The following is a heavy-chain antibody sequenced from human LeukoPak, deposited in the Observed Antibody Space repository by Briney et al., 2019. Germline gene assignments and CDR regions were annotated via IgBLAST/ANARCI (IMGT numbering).Heavy chain of an antibody. CDR1: GGSISSSSYS. CDR2: IYYSGST. V-gene: IGHV4-39*01. CDR3: ARLSEFLERSVLTYYFDY. D-gene: IGHD1-1*01. Sequence: KPSETLSLTCTVSGGSISSSSYSWGWIRQPPGKGLEWIGSIYYSGSTYYNPSLKSRVTISVDTSKNQFSLKLSSVTAADTAVYYCARLSEFLERSVLTYYFDYWGQGTLVTVSS. J-gene: IGHJ4*02.